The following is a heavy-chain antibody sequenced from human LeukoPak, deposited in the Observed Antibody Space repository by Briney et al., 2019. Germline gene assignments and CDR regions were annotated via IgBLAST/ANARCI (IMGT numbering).Heavy chain of an antibody. J-gene: IGHJ4*02. CDR2: AYFNGIT. D-gene: IGHD3-22*01. CDR3: ARETRYYYDSSGYYYDY. V-gene: IGHV4-59*11. Sequence: PSETLSLTCTVSGVSITSHFWSWIRQSPGQGLEWIGYAYFNGITNYNPSLKSRVTISVDTSKNQFPLRLSSVTAADTAVYYCARETRYYYDSSGYYYDYWGQGTLVTVSS. CDR1: GVSITSHF.